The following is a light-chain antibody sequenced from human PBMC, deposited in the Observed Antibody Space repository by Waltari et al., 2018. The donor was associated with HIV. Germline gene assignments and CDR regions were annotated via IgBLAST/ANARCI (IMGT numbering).Light chain of an antibody. Sequence: QSVLTQPPSVSGAPGQTVTISSTVSSSNIRARFDVPWSQQFPGTAPKLLMYGNNRPSGVHDRFSGSKSGTSASLAITGLQAEDEADYYCQTYDSSLSGSVVFGGGTKLTVL. CDR1: SSNIRARFD. CDR2: GN. J-gene: IGLJ2*01. CDR3: QTYDSSLSGSVV. V-gene: IGLV1-40*01.